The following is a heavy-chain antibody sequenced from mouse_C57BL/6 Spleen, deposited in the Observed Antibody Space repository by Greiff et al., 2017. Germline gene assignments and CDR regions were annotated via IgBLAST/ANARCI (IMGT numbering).Heavy chain of an antibody. CDR2: INPYYGET. CDR1: GYTFTDYY. Sequence: EVQLQQSGPELVKPGASVKISCKASGYTFTDYYMNWVKQSHGKSLEWIGDINPYYGETSYNQKFKVKATLTVDKSSSTAYMQLSSLTSEDSAVYYCARGEYECYFDDWGKGTTLTVSS. J-gene: IGHJ2*01. D-gene: IGHD2-10*02. V-gene: IGHV1-26*01. CDR3: ARGEYECYFDD.